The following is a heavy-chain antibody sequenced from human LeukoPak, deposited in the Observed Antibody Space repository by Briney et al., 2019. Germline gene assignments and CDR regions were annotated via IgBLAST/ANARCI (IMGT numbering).Heavy chain of an antibody. D-gene: IGHD3-3*01. Sequence: GGSLRLSCAASGFTFSNYWMNWVRQAPGKGLEWVAFIRYDGSNKYYADSVKGRFTISRDNSKNTLYLQMNSLRAEDTAVYYYAKVFLEWLFHWGQGTLVTVSS. V-gene: IGHV3-30*02. CDR3: AKVFLEWLFH. J-gene: IGHJ4*02. CDR1: GFTFSNYW. CDR2: IRYDGSNK.